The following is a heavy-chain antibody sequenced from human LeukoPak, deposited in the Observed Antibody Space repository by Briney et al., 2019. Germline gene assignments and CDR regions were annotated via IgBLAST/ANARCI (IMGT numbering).Heavy chain of an antibody. V-gene: IGHV3-53*01. D-gene: IGHD2-15*01. Sequence: GGSLRLSCAASGFTVSSNYMSWVRQAPGKGLEWVSVIYSGGSTYYADSVKGRFTISRDNSKNTLYLQMNSLRAEDTAVYYCARADPVAGTPFDIWGQGTMVTVSS. CDR1: GFTVSSNY. CDR2: IYSGGST. J-gene: IGHJ3*02. CDR3: ARADPVAGTPFDI.